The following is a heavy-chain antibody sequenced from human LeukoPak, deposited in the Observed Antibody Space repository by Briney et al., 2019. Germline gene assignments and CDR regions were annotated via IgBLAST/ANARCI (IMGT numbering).Heavy chain of an antibody. Sequence: GGSLRLSCAASGFTFSSYWMHWVRQAPGKGLVWVSRINTDGSSTSYADSVKGRFTISRDNAKNTLYLQMNSLRAEDTVVYYCASLTYYDFWSGYYEAFDIWGQGTMVTVSS. CDR1: GFTFSSYW. CDR3: ASLTYYDFWSGYYEAFDI. CDR2: INTDGSST. V-gene: IGHV3-74*01. D-gene: IGHD3-3*01. J-gene: IGHJ3*02.